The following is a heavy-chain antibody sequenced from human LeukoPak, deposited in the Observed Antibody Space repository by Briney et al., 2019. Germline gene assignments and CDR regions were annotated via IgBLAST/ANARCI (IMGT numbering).Heavy chain of an antibody. CDR2: ISAYNGNT. CDR1: GYTFTSYG. Sequence: ASVKVSCKASGYTFTSYGISWVRQAPGQGLEWMGWISAYNGNTNYAQKLQGRVTMTTDTSTSTAYMELRSLRSDDTAVYYCARAHPPYPKYYYDSSGYYFLNWFDPWGQGTLVTGSS. J-gene: IGHJ5*01. CDR3: ARAHPPYPKYYYDSSGYYFLNWFDP. V-gene: IGHV1-18*01. D-gene: IGHD3-22*01.